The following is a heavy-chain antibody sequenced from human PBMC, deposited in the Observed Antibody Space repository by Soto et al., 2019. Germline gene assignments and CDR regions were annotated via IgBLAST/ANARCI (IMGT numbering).Heavy chain of an antibody. J-gene: IGHJ4*02. D-gene: IGHD3-22*01. CDR3: ARMDYYDSSGYSYYFDY. V-gene: IGHV1-3*01. CDR1: GSTFPSYA. CDR2: INAGNGNT. Sequence: ASVKVSCKASGSTFPSYAMHWVRQAPGQRLEWMGWINAGNGNTKYSQKFQGRVTITRDTSASTAYMELSSLRSEDTAVYYCARMDYYDSSGYSYYFDYWGQGPLVTVSS.